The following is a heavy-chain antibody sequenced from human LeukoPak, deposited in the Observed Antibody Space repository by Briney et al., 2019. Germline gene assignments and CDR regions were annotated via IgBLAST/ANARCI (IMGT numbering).Heavy chain of an antibody. CDR2: ISYDGSNK. J-gene: IGHJ4*02. CDR3: AKERSSGWYVIDY. D-gene: IGHD6-19*01. V-gene: IGHV3-30*18. Sequence: GGSLRLSCAASGFTFSSYGMHWVRQAPGKGLEWVAVISYDGSNKYYADSVKGRFTISRDNSKNTLYLQMNSLRAEDTAVYYCAKERSSGWYVIDYWGQGTLVTVSS. CDR1: GFTFSSYG.